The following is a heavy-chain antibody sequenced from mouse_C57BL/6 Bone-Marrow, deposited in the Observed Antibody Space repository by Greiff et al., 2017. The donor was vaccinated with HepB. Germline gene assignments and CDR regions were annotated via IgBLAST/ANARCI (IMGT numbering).Heavy chain of an antibody. V-gene: IGHV1-50*01. D-gene: IGHD2-4*01. CDR3: ARGGYYDYDGAWFAY. CDR1: GYTFTSYW. CDR2: IDPSDSYT. Sequence: QVQLQQPGAELVKPGASVKLSCKASGYTFTSYWMHWVKQRPGQGLEWIGEIDPSDSYTNYNQKFKGKATLTVDTSSSTAYMQLSSLTSEDSAVYYCARGGYYDYDGAWFAYWGQGTLVTVSA. J-gene: IGHJ3*01.